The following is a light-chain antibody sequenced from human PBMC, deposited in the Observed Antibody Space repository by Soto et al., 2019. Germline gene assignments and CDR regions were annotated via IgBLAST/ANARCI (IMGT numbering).Light chain of an antibody. CDR3: QQYNPYSMWT. V-gene: IGKV1-5*01. J-gene: IGKJ1*01. CDR1: QSISVA. Sequence: DIQMTQTPFTLSASVGDRVAITCRASQSISVAVAWYQQKPGKAPKLLIFDTSSLESGVPSRFSGSGSATEFTLTISSLQPDDFATYYCQQYNPYSMWTFGQGTNVEIK. CDR2: DTS.